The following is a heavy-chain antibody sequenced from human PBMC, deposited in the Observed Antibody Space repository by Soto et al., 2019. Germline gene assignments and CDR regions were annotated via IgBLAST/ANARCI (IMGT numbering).Heavy chain of an antibody. CDR1: GFSLSTSGVG. J-gene: IGHJ5*02. Sequence: GSGPTLVNPTQTLTLTCTFSGFSLSTSGVGVGWIRQPPGKALEWLALIYWNDDKRYSPSLKSRLTITKDTSKNQVVLTMTNMDPVDTATYYCAHRPWIQLWFPEPWFDPWGQGTLVTVSS. CDR3: AHRPWIQLWFPEPWFDP. CDR2: IYWNDDK. V-gene: IGHV2-5*01. D-gene: IGHD5-18*01.